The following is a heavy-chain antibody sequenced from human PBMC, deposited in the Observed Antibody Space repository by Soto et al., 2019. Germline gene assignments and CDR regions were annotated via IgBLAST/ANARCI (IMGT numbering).Heavy chain of an antibody. CDR3: ARGASSWCYDY. D-gene: IGHD6-13*01. CDR1: GGSISSGGYY. CDR2: IYYSGST. J-gene: IGHJ4*02. V-gene: IGHV4-31*03. Sequence: SETLSLTCTVSGGSISSGGYYWSWIRQHPGKGLEWIGYIYYSGSTYYNPSLKSRVTISVDTSKNQFSLKLSSVTAADTAVYYCARGASSWCYDYWGQGTLVTVSS.